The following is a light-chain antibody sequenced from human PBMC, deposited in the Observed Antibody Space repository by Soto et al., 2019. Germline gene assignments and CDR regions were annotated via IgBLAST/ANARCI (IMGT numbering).Light chain of an antibody. CDR1: SRDIGNYNY. V-gene: IGLV2-14*01. J-gene: IGLJ1*01. Sequence: LAQPASVSGSPGQSITISCTGTSRDIGNYNYVSWYQHHPGKAPKLMIYEVTSRPSGVSDRFSGSKSGLTASLTISGLQPEDEAYYFCASYRSANTPVVFGTGTKVTVL. CDR2: EVT. CDR3: ASYRSANTPVV.